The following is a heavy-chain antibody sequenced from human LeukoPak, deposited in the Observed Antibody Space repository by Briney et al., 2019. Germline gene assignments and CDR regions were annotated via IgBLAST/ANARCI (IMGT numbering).Heavy chain of an antibody. CDR1: GGSISSYY. CDR2: IYYSGST. CDR3: ARGRGAVAGTNFRFDP. D-gene: IGHD6-19*01. Sequence: SETLSLTCTVSGGSISSYYWSWIRQPPGKGLEWIGYIYYSGSTNYNPSLKSRVTISVDTSKNQFSLKLSSVTAADTAVYYCARGRGAVAGTNFRFDPWGQGTLVTVSS. V-gene: IGHV4-59*01. J-gene: IGHJ5*02.